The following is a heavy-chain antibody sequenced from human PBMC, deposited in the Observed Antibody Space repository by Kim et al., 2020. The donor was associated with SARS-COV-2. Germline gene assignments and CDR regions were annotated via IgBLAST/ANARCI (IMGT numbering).Heavy chain of an antibody. Sequence: SQNLSLTCAISGDSVSSNSAAWNWIRQSPSRGLEWLGRTYYRSKWYNDYAVSVKSRITINPDTSKNQFSLQLNSVTPEDTAVYYCARGEEKGIAAAGYGPYYYGMDVWGQGTTVTVSS. D-gene: IGHD6-13*01. J-gene: IGHJ6*02. CDR3: ARGEEKGIAAAGYGPYYYGMDV. V-gene: IGHV6-1*01. CDR2: TYYRSKWYN. CDR1: GDSVSSNSAA.